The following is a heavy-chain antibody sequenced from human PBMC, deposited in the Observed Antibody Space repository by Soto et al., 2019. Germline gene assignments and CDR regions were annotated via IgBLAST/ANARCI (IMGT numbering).Heavy chain of an antibody. D-gene: IGHD1-26*01. J-gene: IGHJ6*02. Sequence: GESLKISCMGSGYSFTSYWISWVRQMPGKGLEWMGIIYPGDSDTRYSPSFQGQVTISADKSISTAYLQWSSLKASDTAMYYCARLGGVGAHLDYGMDVWGQGTTVTVSS. CDR2: IYPGDSDT. CDR3: ARLGGVGAHLDYGMDV. V-gene: IGHV5-51*01. CDR1: GYSFTSYW.